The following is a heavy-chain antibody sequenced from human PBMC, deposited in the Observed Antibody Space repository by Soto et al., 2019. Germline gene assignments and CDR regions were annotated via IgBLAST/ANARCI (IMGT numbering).Heavy chain of an antibody. V-gene: IGHV1-46*01. CDR1: GYTFTSYY. CDR2: INPSGGST. D-gene: IGHD2-2*01. J-gene: IGHJ6*02. CDR3: ARDFYCRSTSCYDDYYSGMDV. Sequence: ASVKVSCKASGYTFTSYYMHWVRQAPGQGLEWMGIINPSGGSTSYAQKFQGRVTMTRDTSTSTVYMELSSLRSEDTAAYYCARDFYCRSTSCYDDYYSGMDVWGQGTTVTVSS.